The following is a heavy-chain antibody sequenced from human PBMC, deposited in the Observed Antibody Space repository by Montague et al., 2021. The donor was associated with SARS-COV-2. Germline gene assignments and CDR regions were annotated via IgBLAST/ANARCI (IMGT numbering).Heavy chain of an antibody. V-gene: IGHV2-5*02. CDR2: IYWDDDK. CDR3: AHKGRGFGSGALDY. J-gene: IGHJ4*02. Sequence: PALVKPTQTLTLTCTFSGFSLSTSGVGVGWIRQPPGKALEWLALIYWDDDKRYSPSLKSRLTITKDTSKNQVVLTMTNMDPVDTATYFCAHKGRGFGSGALDYWGQGTLVTVSS. CDR1: GFSLSTSGVG. D-gene: IGHD3-3*01.